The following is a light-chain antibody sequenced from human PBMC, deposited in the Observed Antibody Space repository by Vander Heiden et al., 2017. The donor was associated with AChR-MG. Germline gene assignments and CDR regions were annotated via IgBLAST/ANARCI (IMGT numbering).Light chain of an antibody. J-gene: IGKJ1*01. CDR1: QGISSY. CDR2: AAS. Sequence: AIRMTQSPSSLSASTGDRVTITCRASQGISSYLAWYQQKPGKAPKLLIYAASTLQSGVPSRFSGSGSGTDFTLTISCLQSEDFATYYCQHEDSSPRTFGQRTKVEIK. CDR3: QHEDSSPRT. V-gene: IGKV1-8*01.